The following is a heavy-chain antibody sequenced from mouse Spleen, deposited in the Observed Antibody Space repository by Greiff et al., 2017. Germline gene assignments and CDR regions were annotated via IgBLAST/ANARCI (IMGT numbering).Heavy chain of an antibody. CDR1: GYAFSSYW. Sequence: QVQLQQSGAELVKPGASVKISCKASGYAFSSYWMNWVKQRPGKGLEWIGQIYPGDGDTNYNGKFKGKATLTADKSSSTAYMQLSSLTSEDSAVYFCARWNGSSHWYFDVWGAGTTVTVSS. V-gene: IGHV1-80*01. J-gene: IGHJ1*01. CDR2: IYPGDGDT. CDR3: ARWNGSSHWYFDV. D-gene: IGHD1-1*01.